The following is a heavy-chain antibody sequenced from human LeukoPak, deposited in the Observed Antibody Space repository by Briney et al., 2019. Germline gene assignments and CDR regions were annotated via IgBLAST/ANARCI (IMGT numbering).Heavy chain of an antibody. Sequence: SVKVSCKASGGTFSSYAISWVRQAPGQGLEWMGGIIPIFGTANYAQKFQGRVTITTDESASTAYMELSSLRSEDTAVYYCARQPNLYMVRGDHFDYWGQGTLVTVSS. V-gene: IGHV1-69*05. CDR3: ARQPNLYMVRGDHFDY. D-gene: IGHD3-10*01. CDR1: GGTFSSYA. J-gene: IGHJ4*02. CDR2: IIPIFGTA.